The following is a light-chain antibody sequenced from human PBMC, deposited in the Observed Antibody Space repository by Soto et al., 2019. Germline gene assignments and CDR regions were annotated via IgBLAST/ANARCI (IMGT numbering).Light chain of an antibody. CDR2: GAS. J-gene: IGKJ1*01. CDR3: QQYNNWPGT. CDR1: QSVSTN. V-gene: IGKV3-15*01. Sequence: EIVLTQSPATRSVSPGQRATLSCRASQSVSTNLAWYHQKPGQAPRLLIYGASTRAAGIPARFSGSESGTEFTLTISSLQSEDFAVYYCQQYNNWPGTFGQGTKVEIK.